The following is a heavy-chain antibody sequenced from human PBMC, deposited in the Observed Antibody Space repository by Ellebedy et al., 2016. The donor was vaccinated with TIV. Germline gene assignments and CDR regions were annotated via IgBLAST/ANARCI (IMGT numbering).Heavy chain of an antibody. J-gene: IGHJ5*02. CDR3: ARGVKYCSSTSCLWNWFDP. Sequence: GSLRLXXAVSGGSISSSNWWSWVRQPPGKGLEWIGEIYHSGSTNYNPSLKSRVTISVDKSKNQFSLKLSSVTAADTAVYYCARGVKYCSSTSCLWNWFDPWGQGTLVTVSS. V-gene: IGHV4-4*02. CDR2: IYHSGST. D-gene: IGHD2-2*01. CDR1: GGSISSSNW.